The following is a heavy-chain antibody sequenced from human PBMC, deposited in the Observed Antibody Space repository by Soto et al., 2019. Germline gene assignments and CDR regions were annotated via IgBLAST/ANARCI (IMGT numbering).Heavy chain of an antibody. CDR1: GFTFRSFT. Sequence: PGGSLRLSCAASGFTFRSFTMNWVRQAPGKGLEWVSTISSNSAYIYYTDALRGRFTISRDNAKNSLHLQMNSLRAEDTAVYYCTRDASRDSSARGWFDPWGPGTLVPLAS. CDR2: ISSNSAYI. J-gene: IGHJ5*02. V-gene: IGHV3-21*01. D-gene: IGHD6-13*01. CDR3: TRDASRDSSARGWFDP.